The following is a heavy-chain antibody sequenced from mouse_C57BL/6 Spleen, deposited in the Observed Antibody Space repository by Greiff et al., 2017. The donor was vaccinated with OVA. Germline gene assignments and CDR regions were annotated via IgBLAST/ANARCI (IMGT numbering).Heavy chain of an antibody. CDR1: GYTFTDYE. V-gene: IGHV1-15*01. Sequence: VQLQESGAELVRPGASVTLSCKASGYTFTDYEMHWVKQTPVHGLEWIGAIDPETGGTAYNQKFKGKAILTADKSSSTAYMELRSLTSEDSAVYYCASEGYYGSSYVKFAYWGQGTLVTVSA. J-gene: IGHJ3*01. D-gene: IGHD1-1*01. CDR3: ASEGYYGSSYVKFAY. CDR2: IDPETGGT.